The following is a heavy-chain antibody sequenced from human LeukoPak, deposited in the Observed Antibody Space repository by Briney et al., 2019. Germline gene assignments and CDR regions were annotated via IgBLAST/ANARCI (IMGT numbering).Heavy chain of an antibody. CDR2: ISGSGGST. V-gene: IGHV3-23*01. J-gene: IGHJ4*02. D-gene: IGHD3-10*01. Sequence: PGGSLRLSCAASGFTFSSYAMSWVRQAPGKGLEWVSAISGSGGSTYYADSVKGRFTISRGNSKNTLYLQMNSLRAEDTAVYYCAKAHLRFVYYFDYWGQGTLVTVSS. CDR3: AKAHLRFVYYFDY. CDR1: GFTFSSYA.